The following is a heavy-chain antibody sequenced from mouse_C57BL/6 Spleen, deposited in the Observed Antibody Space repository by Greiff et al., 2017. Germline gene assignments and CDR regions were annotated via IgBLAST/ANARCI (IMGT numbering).Heavy chain of an antibody. J-gene: IGHJ4*01. D-gene: IGHD2-3*01. Sequence: EVKLLESGGDLVKPGGSLKLSCAASGFTFSSYGMSWVRQTPDTRLEWVATISSGGSYTYYPDSVKGRFTISRDNAKNTLYLQMSSLKSEDTAMYYCEGHPYDGYTMEYWGQRTSVTVSS. V-gene: IGHV5-6*01. CDR2: ISSGGSYT. CDR3: EGHPYDGYTMEY. CDR1: GFTFSSYG.